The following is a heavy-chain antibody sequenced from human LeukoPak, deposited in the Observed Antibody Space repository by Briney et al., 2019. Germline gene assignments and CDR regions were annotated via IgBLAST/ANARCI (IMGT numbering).Heavy chain of an antibody. CDR3: ARSGGPFLVVPSAGDDYFDY. D-gene: IGHD2-2*01. J-gene: IGHJ4*02. CDR2: IKQDGSES. Sequence: GGPLSLFCAASGFTFCSYCMSGVRQAPGKGLEWVANIKQDGSESYYVDSVKGRFIISRDNAKNSLYMQMNSLRAEDMAVYYCARSGGPFLVVPSAGDDYFDYWGQGTLVTVSS. CDR1: GFTFCSYC. V-gene: IGHV3-7*03.